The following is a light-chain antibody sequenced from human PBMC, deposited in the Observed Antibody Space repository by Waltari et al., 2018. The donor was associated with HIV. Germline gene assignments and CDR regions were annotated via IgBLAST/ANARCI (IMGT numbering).Light chain of an antibody. V-gene: IGLV2-14*01. CDR3: GSYTSSSTLEGV. J-gene: IGLJ3*02. Sequence: QSALTQPASVSGSPGQSITISCTGTSSDVGGYNYVSWYQQHPGKAPKLMIYEVSNRPSGVSNRFSGSKSGNTASLTISGLQAEDEADYYCGSYTSSSTLEGVFGGGTKLTVL. CDR1: SSDVGGYNY. CDR2: EVS.